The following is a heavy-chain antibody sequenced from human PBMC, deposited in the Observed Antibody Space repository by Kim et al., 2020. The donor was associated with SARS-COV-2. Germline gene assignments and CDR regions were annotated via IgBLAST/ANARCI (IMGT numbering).Heavy chain of an antibody. CDR3: AKGPTIAVAGSYVDD. Sequence: GGSLRLSCAASGFTFSSYAMNWVRQAPGKGLEWVSGISASGGSTYYADSVRGRFTISRDNSKNTLYLQMNSLRAEDTAVYYCAKGPTIAVAGSYVDDWGQGTLVTVSS. CDR2: ISASGGST. D-gene: IGHD6-19*01. V-gene: IGHV3-23*01. CDR1: GFTFSSYA. J-gene: IGHJ4*02.